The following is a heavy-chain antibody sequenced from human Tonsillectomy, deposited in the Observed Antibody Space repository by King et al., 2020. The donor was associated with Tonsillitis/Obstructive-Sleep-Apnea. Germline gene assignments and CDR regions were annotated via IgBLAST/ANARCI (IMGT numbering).Heavy chain of an antibody. V-gene: IGHV3-23*04. CDR2: ISGSGSRP. CDR1: GFTFSSYD. CDR3: ANRPSWGLYFLI. D-gene: IGHD2/OR15-2a*01. J-gene: IGHJ3*02. Sequence: VQLVESGGGLVQPGGSLRLSCAASGFTFSSYDMSWVRQAPGKGLQWVSGISGSGSRPYYADSVKGRFTISRDNSKNTLYLKMNSLRAEDTAVYYCANRPSWGLYFLIWGQGTMVTVSS.